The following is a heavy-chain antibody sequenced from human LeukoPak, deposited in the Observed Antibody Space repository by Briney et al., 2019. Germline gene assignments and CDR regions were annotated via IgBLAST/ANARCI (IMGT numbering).Heavy chain of an antibody. CDR3: AKKHYFGSGSYEY. CDR1: GFTFSSYA. V-gene: IGHV3-23*01. Sequence: PGGSLRLSCAASGFTFSSYAMSWVRQAPGKGLEWVSAISGSGDSTYYADSVKGRFTISRDNSKNTLYLQMNSLRAEDTAVYYCAKKHYFGSGSYEYWGQGTLVTVSS. J-gene: IGHJ4*02. CDR2: ISGSGDST. D-gene: IGHD3-10*01.